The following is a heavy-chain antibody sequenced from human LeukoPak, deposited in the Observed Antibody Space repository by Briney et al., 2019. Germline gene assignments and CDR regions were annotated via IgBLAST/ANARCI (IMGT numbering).Heavy chain of an antibody. D-gene: IGHD1-26*01. CDR2: ISSSSNYI. CDR3: ARRRDLYSGSYYPFDY. CDR1: GFTFSSYN. V-gene: IGHV3-21*01. J-gene: IGHJ4*02. Sequence: GGSLRLSCAASGFTFSSYNMNWVRQAPGKGLEWVSSISSSSNYIYYADSLRGRFTISRDNAKNSLYLQMNSLRAEDTAVYYCARRRDLYSGSYYPFDYWGQGTLVTVSS.